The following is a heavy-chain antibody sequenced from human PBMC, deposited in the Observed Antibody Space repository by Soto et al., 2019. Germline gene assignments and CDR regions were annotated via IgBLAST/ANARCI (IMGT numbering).Heavy chain of an antibody. CDR3: AKKLPGSVMSCPDY. V-gene: IGHV3-30*18. CDR2: TSSDETVK. J-gene: IGHJ4*02. CDR1: GFAFNTYG. Sequence: GGSLRLSCAASGFAFNTYGMHWVRQAPGKGLEWVAATSSDETVKSYSDSAKGRFTISRDNSRNRLYLQMDSLRAEDTALYYCAKKLPGSVMSCPDYWGRGTQVTVS. D-gene: IGHD4-4*01.